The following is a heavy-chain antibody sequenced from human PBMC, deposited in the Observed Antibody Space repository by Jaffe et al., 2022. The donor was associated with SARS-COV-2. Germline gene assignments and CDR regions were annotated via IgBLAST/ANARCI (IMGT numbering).Heavy chain of an antibody. V-gene: IGHV3-30*18. D-gene: IGHD3-10*01. CDR1: GFTFSSYG. J-gene: IGHJ4*02. CDR2: ISYDGSNK. Sequence: QVQLVESGGGVVQPGRSLRLSCAASGFTFSSYGMHWVRQAPGKGLEWVAVISYDGSNKYYADSVKGRFTISRDNSKNTLYLQMNSLRAEDTAVYYCAKDNYYGSGSYFVDYWGQGTLVTVSS. CDR3: AKDNYYGSGSYFVDY.